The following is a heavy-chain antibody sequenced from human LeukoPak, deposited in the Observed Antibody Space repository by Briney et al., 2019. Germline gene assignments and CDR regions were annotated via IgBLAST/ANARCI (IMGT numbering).Heavy chain of an antibody. CDR2: IYSGGST. V-gene: IGHV3-53*01. Sequence: PGGSLRLSCAASGFTVSSNYMSWVRQAPGKGLEWVSVIYSGGSTYYADSVKGRFTISRHNSKNTLYLQMNSLRAEDTAVYYCARVLADCSGGSCYSAYYYYYGMDVWGQGTTVTVSS. CDR3: ARVLADCSGGSCYSAYYYYYGMDV. D-gene: IGHD2-15*01. J-gene: IGHJ6*02. CDR1: GFTVSSNY.